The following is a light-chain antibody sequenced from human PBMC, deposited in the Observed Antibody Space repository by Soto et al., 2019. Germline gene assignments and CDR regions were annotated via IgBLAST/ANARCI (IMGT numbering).Light chain of an antibody. J-gene: IGLJ2*01. V-gene: IGLV2-23*03. CDR2: EGS. CDR3: CSYAGSSTLVV. CDR1: SSDVGSYNL. Sequence: QAVVTQPASVSGSPGQSITISCTGTSSDVGSYNLVSWYQQHPGKAPKLMSYEGSKRPSGVSNRFSGSKSGNTASLTISGLQAEDEADYYCCSYAGSSTLVVFGGGTKLTVL.